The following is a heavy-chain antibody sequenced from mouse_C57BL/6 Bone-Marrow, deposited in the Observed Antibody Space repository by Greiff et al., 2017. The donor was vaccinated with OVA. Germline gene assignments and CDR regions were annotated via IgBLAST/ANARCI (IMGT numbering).Heavy chain of an antibody. V-gene: IGHV5-4*01. CDR1: GFTFSSYA. Sequence: EVNVVESGGGLVKPGGSLKLSCAASGFTFSSYAMSWVRQTPEKRLEWVATISDGGSYTYYPDNVKGRFTISRDNAKNNLYLQMSHLKSEDTAMYYCARDEESAYWGQGTLVTVSA. CDR3: ARDEESAY. J-gene: IGHJ3*01. CDR2: ISDGGSYT.